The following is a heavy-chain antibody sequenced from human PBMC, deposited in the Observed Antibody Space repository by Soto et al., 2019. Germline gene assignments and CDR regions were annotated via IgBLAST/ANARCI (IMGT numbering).Heavy chain of an antibody. CDR1: GGTFSSYA. CDR2: IIPIFGTA. V-gene: IGHV1-69*13. CDR3: AADYSGYAQFDY. D-gene: IGHD5-12*01. Sequence: SVKVSCKASGGTFSSYAISWVRQAPGQGLEWMGGIIPIFGTANYAQKFQGRVTITADESTSTAYMELSSLRSEDTAVYYCAADYSGYAQFDYWGQGTLVTVSS. J-gene: IGHJ4*02.